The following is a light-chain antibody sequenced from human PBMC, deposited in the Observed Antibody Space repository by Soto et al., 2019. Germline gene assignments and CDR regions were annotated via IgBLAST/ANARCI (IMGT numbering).Light chain of an antibody. Sequence: QMTQSPSSLSASVGDRVTITCRASQTLDNYLNWYQQKVGKAPKLLMYAASTLPSGVPSRFSGSASGTEFTLTIRSLQPEDVATYYCQQSYTFGPGTKVDI. CDR2: AAS. J-gene: IGKJ3*01. CDR3: QQSYT. V-gene: IGKV1-39*01. CDR1: QTLDNY.